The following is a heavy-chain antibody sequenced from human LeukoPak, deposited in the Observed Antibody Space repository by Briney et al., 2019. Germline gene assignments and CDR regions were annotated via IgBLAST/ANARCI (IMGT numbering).Heavy chain of an antibody. CDR2: INPNSGGT. J-gene: IGHJ4*02. CDR1: GYTFTAFY. Sequence: ASVKVSCKASGYTFTAFYMHWVRQAPGQGLEWMGRINPNSGGTKYAQKFQGRVTMTTDTSINTAYLELSRLRSDDTAVYYCARGYSSSWLDYWGQGTLVAVSS. D-gene: IGHD6-13*01. V-gene: IGHV1-2*06. CDR3: ARGYSSSWLDY.